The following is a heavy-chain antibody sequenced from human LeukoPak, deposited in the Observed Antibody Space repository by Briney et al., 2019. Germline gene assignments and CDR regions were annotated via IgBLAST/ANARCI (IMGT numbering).Heavy chain of an antibody. J-gene: IGHJ4*02. D-gene: IGHD3-3*01. Sequence: SGPTLVNPTQTLTLTCTFSGFSLSTSGVGVGWIRQPPGKALEWLALIYWNDDKRYSPSLKSRLTITKDTSKNQVVLTMTNMDPVDTGTYYCAHSKYYDFWSGYPYFDYWGQGTLVTVSS. CDR3: AHSKYYDFWSGYPYFDY. CDR2: IYWNDDK. CDR1: GFSLSTSGVG. V-gene: IGHV2-5*01.